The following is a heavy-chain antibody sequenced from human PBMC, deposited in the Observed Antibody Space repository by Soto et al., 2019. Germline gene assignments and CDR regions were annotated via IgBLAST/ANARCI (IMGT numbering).Heavy chain of an antibody. CDR3: ARVDWNDPAGCMDV. CDR2: INAGNGNT. CDR1: GYTFTSYA. Sequence: QVQLVQSGAEVKKPGASVKVSCKASGYTFTSYAMHWVRQAPGQRLEWMGWINAGNGNTKYSQKFQGRVTITRDTSASTAYMELSSLRSEDTAVYYCARVDWNDPAGCMDVWGQGTTVTVSS. J-gene: IGHJ6*02. V-gene: IGHV1-3*01. D-gene: IGHD1-1*01.